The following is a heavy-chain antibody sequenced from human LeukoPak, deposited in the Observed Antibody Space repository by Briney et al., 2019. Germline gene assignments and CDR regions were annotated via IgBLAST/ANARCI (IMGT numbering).Heavy chain of an antibody. V-gene: IGHV4-39*07. CDR1: GGPISSGDYY. J-gene: IGHJ4*02. CDR3: ALGLSSSWYYFDY. CDR2: INHSGST. Sequence: PSETLSLTCTVSGGPISSGDYYWSWIRQPPGKGLEWIGEINHSGSTNYNPSLKSRVTISVDTSKNQFSLKLSSVTAADTAVYYCALGLSSSWYYFDYWGQGTLVTVSS. D-gene: IGHD6-13*01.